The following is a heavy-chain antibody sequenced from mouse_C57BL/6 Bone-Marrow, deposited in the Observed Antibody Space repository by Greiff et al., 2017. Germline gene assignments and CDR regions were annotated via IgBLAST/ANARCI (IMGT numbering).Heavy chain of an antibody. CDR3: ARSYDYDDDTMDY. J-gene: IGHJ4*01. CDR2: MHPNGGSP. D-gene: IGHD2-4*01. CDR1: GYTFTNYW. Sequence: VQLQQPGAELVKPGASVKLSCKASGYTFTNYWMHWVKQRPGQGLEWIGMMHPNGGSPDYNEKFKSEATLSVDKSSRTAYMERSSLTSEDSAVYYCARSYDYDDDTMDYWGQGTSVTVSS. V-gene: IGHV1-64*01.